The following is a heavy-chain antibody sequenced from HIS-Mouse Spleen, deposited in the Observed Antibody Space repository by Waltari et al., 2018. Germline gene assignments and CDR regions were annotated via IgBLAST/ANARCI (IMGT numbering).Heavy chain of an antibody. CDR3: ARRGIVGAKGAFDI. V-gene: IGHV3-48*01. D-gene: IGHD1-26*01. CDR2: ISSSSSTL. J-gene: IGHJ3*02. CDR1: GFTFSSYS. Sequence: EVQLVESGGGLVQPGGSLRLSCAASGFTFSSYSMNWVRQATGKGLEWVSYISSSSSTLYYAGSVKGRFTISRDNAKNSMYLQMNSLRAEDTAVYYCARRGIVGAKGAFDIWGQGTMVTVSS.